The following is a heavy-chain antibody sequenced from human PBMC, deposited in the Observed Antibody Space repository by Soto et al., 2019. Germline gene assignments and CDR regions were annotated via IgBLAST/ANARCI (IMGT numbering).Heavy chain of an antibody. CDR1: GYTFTDYY. CDR2: VDPEDGET. D-gene: IGHD3-22*01. CDR3: ATLDTPDYYDSSGYYGWFGY. Sequence: EVQLVQSGAEVKKPGATVKISCKVSGYTFTDYYMHWVQQAPGKGLEWMGLVDPEDGETIYAEKFQGRVTITADTSTDTAYMELSSLRSEDTAVYYCATLDTPDYYDSSGYYGWFGYWGQGTLVTVSS. J-gene: IGHJ4*02. V-gene: IGHV1-69-2*01.